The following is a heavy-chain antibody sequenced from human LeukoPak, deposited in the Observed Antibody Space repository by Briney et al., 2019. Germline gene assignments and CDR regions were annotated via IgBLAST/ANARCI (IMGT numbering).Heavy chain of an antibody. D-gene: IGHD6-6*01. CDR2: INHRGST. CDR1: GGSFSGYH. V-gene: IGHV4-34*01. Sequence: PSETLSLTCAVYGGSFSGYHWSWIRQPPGKGLEWSGEINHRGSTNYNPSLKSRVTMSVDTSKNQFSLKLSSVTAADTAVYYCATGRGAARFVTIEFDYWGQGALVTVSS. CDR3: ATGRGAARFVTIEFDY. J-gene: IGHJ4*02.